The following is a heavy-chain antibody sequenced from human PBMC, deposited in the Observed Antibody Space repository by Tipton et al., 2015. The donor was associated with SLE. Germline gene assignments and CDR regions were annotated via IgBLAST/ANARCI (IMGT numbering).Heavy chain of an antibody. D-gene: IGHD6-25*01. Sequence: TLSLTCAVYGGSFSGYYWSWIRQPPGKGLEWIGEINHSGSTNYNPSLKSRVTISIDTSKNQFSLNLNSVTAADTAIYYCARHRLPRRYFDLWGRGTLVTVSS. CDR1: GGSFSGYY. CDR2: INHSGST. V-gene: IGHV4-34*01. J-gene: IGHJ2*01. CDR3: ARHRLPRRYFDL.